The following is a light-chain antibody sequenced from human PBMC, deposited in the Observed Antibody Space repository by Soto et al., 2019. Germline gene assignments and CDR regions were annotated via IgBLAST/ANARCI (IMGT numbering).Light chain of an antibody. V-gene: IGKV3-11*01. CDR2: DAS. J-gene: IGKJ3*01. CDR1: QSVGSS. Sequence: EIVLTQSPATLSLSPGERAALSCRASQSVGSSLAWYQQKPGQSPRLLIFDASNRATGIPARFSGSGSGTDFTLTISSLEPEDFAIYYCQQRTIWPPAFTFGPGTKVDIK. CDR3: QQRTIWPPAFT.